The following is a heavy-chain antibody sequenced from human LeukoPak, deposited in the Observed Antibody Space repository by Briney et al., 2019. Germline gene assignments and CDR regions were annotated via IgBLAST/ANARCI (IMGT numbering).Heavy chain of an antibody. CDR1: GFTFSTHG. V-gene: IGHV3-30*02. CDR3: AKEGDYYGSGSYRDGFDI. D-gene: IGHD3-10*01. Sequence: GGSLRLSCAASGFTFSTHGMHWVRQAPGKGLEWVAFIRYDGINKYYADSVKGRFAISRDSFKNTLYLQMNSLRPEDTAVYYCAKEGDYYGSGSYRDGFDIWGQGTRATVSS. CDR2: IRYDGINK. J-gene: IGHJ3*02.